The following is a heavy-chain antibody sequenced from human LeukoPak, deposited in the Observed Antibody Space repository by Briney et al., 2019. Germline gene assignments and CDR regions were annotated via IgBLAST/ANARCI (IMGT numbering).Heavy chain of an antibody. V-gene: IGHV3-9*01. CDR3: AKDKEGSSWYYFDY. Sequence: GRSLRLSCAASGFTFDDYAVHWVRQAPGKGLEWVSGISWNSGSIGYADSVKGRFTISRDNAKNSLYLQMNSLRAEDTALYYCAKDKEGSSWYYFDYWGQGTLVTVSS. CDR2: ISWNSGSI. D-gene: IGHD6-13*01. CDR1: GFTFDDYA. J-gene: IGHJ4*02.